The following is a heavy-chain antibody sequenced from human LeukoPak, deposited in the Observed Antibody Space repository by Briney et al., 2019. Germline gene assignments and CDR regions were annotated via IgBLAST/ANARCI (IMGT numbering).Heavy chain of an antibody. J-gene: IGHJ4*02. Sequence: GGSLRLSCAASGFTFSNYAMSWVRQAPGKGLEWASTVSDSGDSAYYADSVKGRFTISRDNSKNTLYLQMNSLRAEDTAVYYCAKTPSQGYWGQGTLVTVSS. CDR1: GFTFSNYA. CDR2: VSDSGDSA. V-gene: IGHV3-23*01. CDR3: AKTPSQGY.